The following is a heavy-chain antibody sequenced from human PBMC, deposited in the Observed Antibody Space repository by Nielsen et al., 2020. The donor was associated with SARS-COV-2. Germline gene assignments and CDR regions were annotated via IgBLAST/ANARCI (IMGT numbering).Heavy chain of an antibody. Sequence: SETLSLTSTVSGGSMSRYYWSWIRQPPGKGLEWIGYIYFSGTTNYNPSLKSRVTISVDTSKNQFSLRLSSVTAADTAVYYCARGNTGWYYWGQGTLATVSS. J-gene: IGHJ4*02. V-gene: IGHV4-59*13. CDR2: IYFSGTT. CDR1: GGSMSRYY. D-gene: IGHD6-19*01. CDR3: ARGNTGWYY.